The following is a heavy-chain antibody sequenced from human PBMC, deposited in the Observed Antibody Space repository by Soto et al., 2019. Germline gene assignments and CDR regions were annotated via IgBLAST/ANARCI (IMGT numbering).Heavy chain of an antibody. CDR2: INSDGSST. CDR1: GFTFSSYW. V-gene: IGHV3-74*01. CDR3: ARDPPSIWFGPPFDY. Sequence: GGSLRLSCAASGFTFSSYWMHWVRQAPGKGLVWVSRINSDGSSTSYADSVKGRFTISRDNAKNTLYLQMNSLRAEDTAVYYCARDPPSIWFGPPFDYWGQGTLVTVSS. D-gene: IGHD3-10*01. J-gene: IGHJ4*02.